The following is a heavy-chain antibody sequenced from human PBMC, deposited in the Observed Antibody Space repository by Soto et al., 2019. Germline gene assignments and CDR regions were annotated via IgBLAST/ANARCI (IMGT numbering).Heavy chain of an antibody. V-gene: IGHV3-53*01. CDR2: IYSGGST. CDR3: ASYSSSAPGDS. CDR1: GFTVSSNY. J-gene: IGHJ4*02. D-gene: IGHD6-6*01. Sequence: GGSLRLSCVASGFTVSSNYMSWVRQAPGKGLEWVSIIYSGGSTYYADSVKGRFTISRDNSKNTLYLQMNSLRAEDTAVYFCASYSSSAPGDSWGQGTLVTVSS.